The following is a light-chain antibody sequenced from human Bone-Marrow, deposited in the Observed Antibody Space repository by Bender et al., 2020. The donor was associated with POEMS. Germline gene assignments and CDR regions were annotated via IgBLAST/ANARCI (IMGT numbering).Light chain of an antibody. J-gene: IGLJ2*01. Sequence: NFVLTQPHSVSESPGKTVTISCTRSSGSIASNYVQWYQQRPGSAPTTVIYEDNQRPSGVPDRFSGSIDSSSNSASLTISGLMTEDEADYYCQSYDTSNHVVFGGGTKLTVL. CDR2: EDN. CDR1: SGSIASNY. CDR3: QSYDTSNHVV. V-gene: IGLV6-57*03.